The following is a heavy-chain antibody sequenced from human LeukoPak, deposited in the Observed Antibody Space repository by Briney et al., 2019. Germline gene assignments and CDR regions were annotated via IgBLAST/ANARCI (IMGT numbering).Heavy chain of an antibody. CDR3: ARIVGGDPYYDFWSGFGSGWFDP. CDR1: GGSISSGGYY. V-gene: IGHV4-30-2*01. D-gene: IGHD3-3*01. CDR2: IYHSGST. J-gene: IGHJ5*02. Sequence: SETLSLTCTVSGGSISSGGYYWSWIRQPPGKGLEWIGYIYHSGSTYYNPSLKSRVTISVDRSKNQFSLKLSSVTAADTAVYYCARIVGGDPYYDFWSGFGSGWFDPWGQGTLVTVSS.